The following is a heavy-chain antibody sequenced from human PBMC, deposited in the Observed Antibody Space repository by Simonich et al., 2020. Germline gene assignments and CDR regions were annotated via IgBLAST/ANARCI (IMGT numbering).Heavy chain of an antibody. CDR2: INPNRGGT. V-gene: IGHV1-2*02. D-gene: IGHD6-13*01. Sequence: QVQLVQSGAEVKKPGASVKVSCKASGYTFTGYYMHWVRQAPGQGLEWIGRINPNRGGTNYAQKFQGRVTMTRDTSISTAYMELSRLRSDDTAVYYCARDSYSSWYFDLWGRGTLVTVSS. CDR1: GYTFTGYY. J-gene: IGHJ2*01. CDR3: ARDSYSSWYFDL.